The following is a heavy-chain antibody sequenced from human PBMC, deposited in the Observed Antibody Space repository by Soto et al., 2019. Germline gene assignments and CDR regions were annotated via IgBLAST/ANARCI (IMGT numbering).Heavy chain of an antibody. D-gene: IGHD6-13*01. Sequence: QVTLKESGPVLVKPTETLTLTCTVSGFSLSNARMGVSWIRQLPGKALEWLAHIFSNDEKSYSTSLKSRLTISKDTSKSQVVLTMTNMDPVDTATYYCARIGVSGRGYFGLWGRGTLFTVSS. V-gene: IGHV2-26*01. J-gene: IGHJ2*01. CDR3: ARIGVSGRGYFGL. CDR2: IFSNDEK. CDR1: GFSLSNARMG.